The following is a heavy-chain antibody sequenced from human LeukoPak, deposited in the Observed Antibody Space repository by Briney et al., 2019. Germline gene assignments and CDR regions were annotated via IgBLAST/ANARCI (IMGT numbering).Heavy chain of an antibody. CDR2: ISGSGGST. V-gene: IGHV3-23*01. J-gene: IGHJ4*02. CDR3: AKDWEGTMAYDYFDC. Sequence: GGSLRLSCAASGFTFSSYAMSWVRQTPEKGLEWVSTISGSGGSTNYADSVKGRFTISRDNSKNTLNLQMNSLRVEDTAEYYCAKDWEGTMAYDYFDCWGQGTLVTVSS. CDR1: GFTFSSYA. D-gene: IGHD1-26*01.